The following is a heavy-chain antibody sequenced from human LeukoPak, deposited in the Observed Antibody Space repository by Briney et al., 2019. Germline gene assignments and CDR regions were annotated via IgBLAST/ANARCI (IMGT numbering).Heavy chain of an antibody. D-gene: IGHD1-14*01. V-gene: IGHV3-30*04. CDR3: ARDGTGGDAFDI. CDR1: GFTFSSYA. J-gene: IGHJ3*02. Sequence: GGSLRLSCAASGFTFSSYAMHWVRQAPGKGLEWVAVISYDGSNKYYADSVKGRFTISRDNSKNTLNLQMNSLRAENTAVYYCARDGTGGDAFDIWGQGTMVTVSS. CDR2: ISYDGSNK.